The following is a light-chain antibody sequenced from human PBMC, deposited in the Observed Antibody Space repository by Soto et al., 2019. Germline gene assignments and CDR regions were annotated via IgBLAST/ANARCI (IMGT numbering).Light chain of an antibody. CDR3: LQDYSYPWT. Sequence: AIQMTQFPSSLYASVGDSVTLTCRASQGIRKDLAWYQQKPGKAPNLLIYAASSLQTGVPSRFSGSGSGTYFTLTISSLQPEDFATYYCLQDYSYPWTIGQGTKVDIK. CDR1: QGIRKD. V-gene: IGKV1-6*01. J-gene: IGKJ1*01. CDR2: AAS.